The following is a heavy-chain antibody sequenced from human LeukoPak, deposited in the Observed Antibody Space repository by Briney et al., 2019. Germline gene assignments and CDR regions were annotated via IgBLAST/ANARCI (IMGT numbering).Heavy chain of an antibody. D-gene: IGHD4-17*01. CDR3: ARAAVTTENAFDY. V-gene: IGHV3-48*02. Sequence: GGSLRFSCAASGFTFSDCSMNWVRQAPGKGLEWISYISINSGTIYYADSVKGRFTISRDNARNSLYLQMNSLRDEDTAVYYCARAAVTTENAFDYWGQGTLVTVSA. CDR1: GFTFSDCS. CDR2: ISINSGTI. J-gene: IGHJ4*02.